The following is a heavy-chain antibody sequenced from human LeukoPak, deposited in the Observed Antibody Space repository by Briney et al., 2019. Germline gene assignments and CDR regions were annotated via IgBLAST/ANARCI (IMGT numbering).Heavy chain of an antibody. CDR1: GFIFSSYG. V-gene: IGHV3-30*18. CDR2: ISNGGSNI. J-gene: IGHJ4*02. Sequence: SGGSLRLSCAASGFIFSSYGMHWVRQAPGKGLEWVAVISNGGSNIYYDVSVKGRFTISRDNAKNTLYLQMNSLRVDDTAVYYCAKDEAVGTTINLLLDYWGQGTLVTVSS. D-gene: IGHD1-1*01. CDR3: AKDEAVGTTINLLLDY.